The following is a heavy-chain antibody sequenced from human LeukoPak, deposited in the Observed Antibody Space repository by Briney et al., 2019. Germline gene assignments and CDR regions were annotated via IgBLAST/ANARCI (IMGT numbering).Heavy chain of an antibody. Sequence: GESLKISCKGSEYSFTTYWIGWVRQMPGKGLEWMGSIYPGDSDTRYRPTFQGQVTISADKSISTAYLQWSSLKASDTAMYYCARRYDSRDNTDAFDIWGQGTMVTVSS. V-gene: IGHV5-51*01. J-gene: IGHJ3*02. CDR2: IYPGDSDT. D-gene: IGHD3-22*01. CDR1: EYSFTTYW. CDR3: ARRYDSRDNTDAFDI.